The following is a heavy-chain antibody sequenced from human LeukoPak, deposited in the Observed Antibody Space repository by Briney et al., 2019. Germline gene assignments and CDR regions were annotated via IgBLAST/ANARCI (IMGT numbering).Heavy chain of an antibody. V-gene: IGHV3-23*01. Sequence: SGGSLRPSCAASGFTFSSYAMSWVRQAPGKGLEWVSAISGSGGSTYYADSVKGRFTISRDNSKNTLYLQMNSLRAEDTAVYYCASTRGYCSSTSCYGVWGQGTMVTVSS. CDR2: ISGSGGST. D-gene: IGHD2-2*01. J-gene: IGHJ3*01. CDR1: GFTFSSYA. CDR3: ASTRGYCSSTSCYGV.